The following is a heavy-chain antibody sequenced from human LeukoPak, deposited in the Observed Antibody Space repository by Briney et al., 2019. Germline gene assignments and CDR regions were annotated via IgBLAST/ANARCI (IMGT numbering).Heavy chain of an antibody. CDR1: GGSISSSY. J-gene: IGHJ4*02. D-gene: IGHD6-13*01. V-gene: IGHV4-59*01. CDR3: ASGLEYSSSWHPFDH. CDR2: IYYTGST. Sequence: PSETLSLTCTVSGGSISSSYWNWIRQSPGKGLEWIGYIYYTGSTNYNPSLKSRVTISVDTSKNQFSLEMTSVTAADTAVYYCASGLEYSSSWHPFDHWGQGTLVTVSS.